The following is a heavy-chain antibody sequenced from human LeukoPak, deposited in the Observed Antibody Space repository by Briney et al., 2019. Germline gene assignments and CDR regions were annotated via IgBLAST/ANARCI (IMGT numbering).Heavy chain of an antibody. CDR2: IDHSGST. J-gene: IGHJ5*02. V-gene: IGHV4-34*01. CDR1: GGSFSDYY. D-gene: IGHD6-13*01. CDR3: ARAEQPRGDSWFDP. Sequence: SETLSLTCAVYGGSFSDYYWSWIRQPPGKGLEWIGEIDHSGSTNYKPSLKSRISISVDTSKNQFSLRLSSVTAADTAVYYCARAEQPRGDSWFDPWGQGTLVTVSS.